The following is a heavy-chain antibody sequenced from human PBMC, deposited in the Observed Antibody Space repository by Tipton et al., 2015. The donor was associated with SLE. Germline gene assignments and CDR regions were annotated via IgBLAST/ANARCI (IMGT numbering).Heavy chain of an antibody. Sequence: TLSLTCAVYGGSFSGYYWSRIRQPPGKGLEWIGEINDSGITNYNPSLKSRVTISVHASKNEFSLRLISVTAADTAVYYCAKDGLSYSSSWYNYYYYMDVWGKGTTVTVSS. CDR2: INDSGIT. V-gene: IGHV4-34*01. CDR3: AKDGLSYSSSWYNYYYYMDV. CDR1: GGSFSGYY. J-gene: IGHJ6*03. D-gene: IGHD6-13*01.